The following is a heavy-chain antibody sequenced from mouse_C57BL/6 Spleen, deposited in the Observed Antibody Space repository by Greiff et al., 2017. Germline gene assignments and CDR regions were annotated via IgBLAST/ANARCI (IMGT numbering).Heavy chain of an antibody. D-gene: IGHD2-4*01. Sequence: VQLQQSGPVLVKPGASVKMSCKASGYTFTDYYMNWVKQSPGQCLEWIGVINPYNGGTSYNQKFKGKATLTVDKSSSTAYMQRNSLTSEDSAVYYCASHYDYDGGYFDVWGTGPTVTVSS. CDR1: GYTFTDYY. CDR2: INPYNGGT. CDR3: ASHYDYDGGYFDV. V-gene: IGHV1-19*01. J-gene: IGHJ1*03.